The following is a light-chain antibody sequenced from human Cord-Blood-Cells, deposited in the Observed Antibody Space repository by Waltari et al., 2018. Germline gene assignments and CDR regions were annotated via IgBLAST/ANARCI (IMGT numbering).Light chain of an antibody. J-gene: IGLJ1*01. CDR1: SSDVGGYNY. Sequence: QSALTQPASVSGSPAQSITISCTGTSSDVGGYNYVLWYQQHPGKAPKLMIYEVSNRPSGVSNRFSGSKSGNTASLTISGLQAEDEADYYCSSYTSSSTLYVFGTGTKVTVL. CDR2: EVS. V-gene: IGLV2-14*01. CDR3: SSYTSSSTLYV.